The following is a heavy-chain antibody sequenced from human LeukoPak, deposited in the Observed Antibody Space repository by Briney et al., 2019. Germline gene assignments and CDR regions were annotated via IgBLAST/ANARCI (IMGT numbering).Heavy chain of an antibody. CDR1: GFTFSSYG. J-gene: IGHJ6*03. Sequence: GGSLRLSCAASGFTFSSYGMSWVREAPGGGLEWVSSISGSGGSKYYAASVKGRFTISRDSYKDTVYLQMNGLRAEDTAVYYCAKGGNSGRTYYYYYMDVWGKGTTVTVSS. V-gene: IGHV3-23*01. CDR3: AKGGNSGRTYYYYYMDV. D-gene: IGHD6-19*01. CDR2: ISGSGGSK.